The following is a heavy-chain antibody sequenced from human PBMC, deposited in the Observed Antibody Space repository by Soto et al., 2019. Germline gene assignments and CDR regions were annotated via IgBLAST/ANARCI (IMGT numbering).Heavy chain of an antibody. D-gene: IGHD3-22*01. CDR1: GYTFTSYG. Sequence: ASVKVSCKASGYTFTSYGISWVRQAPGQGLEWMGWIRVYNGNTDYAQKLQDRVTMTTDTSTSTAYMELRSLRSDDTAVYYCARSDTSGFPFDYWGQGTLVTVSS. V-gene: IGHV1-18*01. CDR2: IRVYNGNT. J-gene: IGHJ4*02. CDR3: ARSDTSGFPFDY.